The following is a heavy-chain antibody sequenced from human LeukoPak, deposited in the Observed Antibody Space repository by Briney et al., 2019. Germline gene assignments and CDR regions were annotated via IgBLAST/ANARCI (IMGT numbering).Heavy chain of an antibody. J-gene: IGHJ4*02. CDR3: GRPPLPVTAMTTVTTHFDY. V-gene: IGHV1-69*13. CDR2: IIPIFGTA. D-gene: IGHD4-17*01. CDR1: GGTFSSYA. Sequence: EASVKVSCKASGGTFSSYAISWVGQAPGQGLEWMGGIIPIFGTANYAQKFQGRVTITADESTSTAYMELSSLRSEDTAVYYCGRPPLPVTAMTTVTTHFDYWGQGTLVTVSS.